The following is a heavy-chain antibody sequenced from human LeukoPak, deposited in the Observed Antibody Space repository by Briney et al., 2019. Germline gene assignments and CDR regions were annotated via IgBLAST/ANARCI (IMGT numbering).Heavy chain of an antibody. Sequence: VQPGGSLRLSCAASGFTFSTFAMSWVRQAPGKGLEWVSTISGSDGRTYSADSVKGRFTISRDNSKNTLYLQMNSLRAEDTAVYHCVKATEHDLYYYGMDVWGQGTTVTVS. CDR3: VKATEHDLYYYGMDV. J-gene: IGHJ6*02. V-gene: IGHV3-23*01. CDR1: GFTFSTFA. CDR2: ISGSDGRT. D-gene: IGHD1-1*01.